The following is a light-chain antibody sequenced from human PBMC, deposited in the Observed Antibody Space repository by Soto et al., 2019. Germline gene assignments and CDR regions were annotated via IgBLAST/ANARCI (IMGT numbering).Light chain of an antibody. J-gene: IGKJ2*01. CDR3: QHGGRSQT. CDR1: QNVTSRY. CDR2: GAF. V-gene: IGKV3-20*01. Sequence: EIVLTQSPGTLSLSPGERATLSCRASQNVTSRYLAWYQQKPGHAPRLLICGAFSTATGIPDSFSGSGSGKDFPLTISRLEGEVFAVYYWQHGGRSQTFGQGTKV.